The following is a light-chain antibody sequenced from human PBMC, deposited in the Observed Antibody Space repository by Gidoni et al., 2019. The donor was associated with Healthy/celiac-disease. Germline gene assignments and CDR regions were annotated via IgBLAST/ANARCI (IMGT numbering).Light chain of an antibody. CDR3: QQYNNWPPLFT. Sequence: EIVMTQSPATLSLSPGERATLSCRASQSVRSNLAWYQQKPGQAPRLLIYGASTRATGSPARFSGSGSGTEFTLTISSLQSEDFAVYYCQQYNNWPPLFTFGPGTKVDIK. J-gene: IGKJ3*01. CDR2: GAS. V-gene: IGKV3-15*01. CDR1: QSVRSN.